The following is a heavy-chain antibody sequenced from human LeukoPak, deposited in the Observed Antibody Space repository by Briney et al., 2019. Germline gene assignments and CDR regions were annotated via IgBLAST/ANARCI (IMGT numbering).Heavy chain of an antibody. CDR2: FDPEDGET. D-gene: IGHD1-20*01. Sequence: ASVKVSCKVSGYTLTELSMHWVRQAPGKGLEWMGGFDPEDGETIYAQKFQGRVTMTEDTSTDTAYMELSSLRSEDTAVYYCAAGITGTTSAFDYWGQRTLVTVSS. J-gene: IGHJ4*02. V-gene: IGHV1-24*01. CDR3: AAGITGTTSAFDY. CDR1: GYTLTELS.